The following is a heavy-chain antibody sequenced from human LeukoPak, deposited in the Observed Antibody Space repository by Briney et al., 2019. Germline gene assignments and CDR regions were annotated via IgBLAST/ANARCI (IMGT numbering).Heavy chain of an antibody. J-gene: IGHJ3*02. CDR2: ISSSGSTI. V-gene: IGHV3-48*03. D-gene: IGHD4-23*01. CDR1: GFTFSSYE. CDR3: ARMGYGGNSGAFDI. Sequence: GSLRLSCAASGFTFSSYEMNWVRQAPGKGLEWVSYISSSGSTIYYADSVKGRFTISRDNAKNSLYLQMNSLRAEDTAVYYCARMGYGGNSGAFDIWGQGTMVTVSS.